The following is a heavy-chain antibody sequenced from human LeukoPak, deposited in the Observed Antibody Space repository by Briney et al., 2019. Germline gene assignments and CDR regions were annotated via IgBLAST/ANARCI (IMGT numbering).Heavy chain of an antibody. J-gene: IGHJ4*02. CDR2: INAGNGNT. Sequence: GASVKVSCKASGYTFTSYAMHWVRQAPGQRLEWMGWINAGNGNTEYSQKFQGRVTITRDTSASTAYMELSSLRPEDTAVYYCARDQPGFGELLYDYWGQGTLVTVSS. CDR1: GYTFTSYA. D-gene: IGHD3-10*01. CDR3: ARDQPGFGELLYDY. V-gene: IGHV1-3*01.